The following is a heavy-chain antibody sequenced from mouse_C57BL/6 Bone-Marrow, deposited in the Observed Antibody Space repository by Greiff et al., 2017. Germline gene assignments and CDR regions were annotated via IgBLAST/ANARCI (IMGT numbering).Heavy chain of an antibody. J-gene: IGHJ3*01. Sequence: QVQLQQPGAELVRPGSSVKLSCKASGYTFTSYWMDWVKQRPGQGLEWIGNIYPSDSETHYNQKFKDKATLTVDKSSSTAYMQLSSLTSEDSAVYYCARGRDDYGRFAYWGQGTLVTVSA. V-gene: IGHV1-61*01. CDR1: GYTFTSYW. CDR2: IYPSDSET. CDR3: ARGRDDYGRFAY. D-gene: IGHD2-4*01.